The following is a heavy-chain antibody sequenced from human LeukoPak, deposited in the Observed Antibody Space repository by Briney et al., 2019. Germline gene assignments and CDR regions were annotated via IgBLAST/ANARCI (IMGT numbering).Heavy chain of an antibody. J-gene: IGHJ6*03. CDR3: ARRDVTVTTFYYYYYMDV. Sequence: GGSLRLSCAASGFTFSSYWMSWVRQAPGKGLEWVANIEQDGSEKYYVDSVKGRFTISRDNAKNSLYLQMNSLRAEDTAVYYCARRDVTVTTFYYYYYMDVWGKGTTVTVSS. CDR1: GFTFSSYW. CDR2: IEQDGSEK. V-gene: IGHV3-7*01. D-gene: IGHD4-17*01.